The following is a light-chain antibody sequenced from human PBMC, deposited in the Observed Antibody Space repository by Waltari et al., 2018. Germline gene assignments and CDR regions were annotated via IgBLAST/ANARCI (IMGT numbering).Light chain of an antibody. CDR1: TSAVGVHNY. V-gene: IGLV2-14*03. CDR2: DVT. CDR3: SSYTSSSTVV. J-gene: IGLJ2*01. Sequence: QSALTQPASVSGSPGQSITISCTGTTSAVGVHNYLSWYQQHPARDPKLMIYDVTNRPAGVSNRVSGSKSGNTASLTISGLQAEDEADYYCSSYTSSSTVVFGGGTKLTVL.